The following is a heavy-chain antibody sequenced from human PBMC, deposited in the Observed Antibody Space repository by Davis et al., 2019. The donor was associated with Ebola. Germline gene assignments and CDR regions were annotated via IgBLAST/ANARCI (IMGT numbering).Heavy chain of an antibody. Sequence: PSETLSLTCAVYGGSFNGYYWSWIRQPPGKGLEWIGEINHSGSTSYNPSLKSRVTISLDTSKNQFSLRLTSVTAADTAVYYCATDYGASWGQGTLVTVSS. CDR1: GGSFNGYY. V-gene: IGHV4-34*01. J-gene: IGHJ4*02. CDR2: INHSGST. CDR3: ATDYGAS. D-gene: IGHD4-17*01.